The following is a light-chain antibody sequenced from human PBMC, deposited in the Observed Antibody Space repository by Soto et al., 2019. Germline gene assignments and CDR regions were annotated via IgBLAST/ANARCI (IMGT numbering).Light chain of an antibody. CDR2: KAS. Sequence: DIQMTQSPSTLSASVGDRVTITCRASQSISTWLAWYQQEPGKAPKLLIHKASSLQSGVPSRFSGSGSGTDFTLTSRSLHPDDFATYYCQQYNSYSPTFGQGTRVEIK. V-gene: IGKV1-5*03. CDR3: QQYNSYSPT. J-gene: IGKJ1*01. CDR1: QSISTW.